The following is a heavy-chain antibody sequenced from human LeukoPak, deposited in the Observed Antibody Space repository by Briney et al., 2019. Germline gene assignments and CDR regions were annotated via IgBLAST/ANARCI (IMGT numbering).Heavy chain of an antibody. CDR2: VSTGSNYI. V-gene: IGHV3-21*01. CDR3: ARGPFTMIGEHDAFDI. Sequence: GGSLRPSCTASGFTFSSYSLNWVRQAPGKGLEWVSSVSTGSNYIYYADSVKGRFTISRDNDKNSLYLQMNSLRVEDTAVYYCARGPFTMIGEHDAFDIWGQGTMVTVSS. D-gene: IGHD3-22*01. J-gene: IGHJ3*02. CDR1: GFTFSSYS.